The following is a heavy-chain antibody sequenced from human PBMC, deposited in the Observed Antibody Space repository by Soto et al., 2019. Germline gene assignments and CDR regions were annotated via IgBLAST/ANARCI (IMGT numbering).Heavy chain of an antibody. CDR2: MNPNSGNT. J-gene: IGHJ4*02. CDR1: GYTFTSYD. CDR3: ARGPLIDKEMALDY. Sequence: VASVKVSCKASGYTFTSYDINWVRQATGQGLEWMGWMNPNSGNTGYAQKFQGRVTMTRNTSISTAYMELSSLRSEDTAVYYCARGPLIDKEMALDYWGQGTLVTVSS. D-gene: IGHD3-22*01. V-gene: IGHV1-8*01.